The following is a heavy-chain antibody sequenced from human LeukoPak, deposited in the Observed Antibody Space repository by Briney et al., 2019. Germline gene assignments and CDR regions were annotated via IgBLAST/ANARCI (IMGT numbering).Heavy chain of an antibody. V-gene: IGHV4-59*12. D-gene: IGHD2-2*01. CDR1: GGSISSYY. CDR2: IYYSGST. J-gene: IGHJ4*02. CDR3: ARGAPGPYYCSSTSCYPMGGGYDLFNY. Sequence: RASETLSLTCTVSGGSISSYYWGWIRQPPGKGLEWIGYIYYSGSTNYNPSLKSRVTISVDTSKNQFSLKLSSVTAADTAVYYCARGAPGPYYCSSTSCYPMGGGYDLFNYWGQGTLVTVSS.